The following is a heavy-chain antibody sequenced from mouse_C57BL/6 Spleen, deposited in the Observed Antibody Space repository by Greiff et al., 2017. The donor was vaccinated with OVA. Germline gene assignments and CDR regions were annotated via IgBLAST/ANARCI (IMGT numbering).Heavy chain of an antibody. CDR1: GYSFTGYY. D-gene: IGHD1-1*01. J-gene: IGHJ1*03. CDR2: INPSTGGT. Sequence: EVQLQQSGPELVKPGASVKISCKASGYSFTGYYMNWVKQSPEKSLEWIGEINPSTGGTTSNQKFKAKATLTVDKSSSTAYMPLKRLTSEDSAGYYCARGDYYGSSYWYFDVWGTGTTVTGSS. V-gene: IGHV1-42*01. CDR3: ARGDYYGSSYWYFDV.